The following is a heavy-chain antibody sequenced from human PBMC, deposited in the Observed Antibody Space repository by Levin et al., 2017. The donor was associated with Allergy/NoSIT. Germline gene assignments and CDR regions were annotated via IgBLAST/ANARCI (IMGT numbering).Heavy chain of an antibody. Sequence: GASVKVSCKASGYTFTGYYMHWVRQAPGQGLEWMGWINPNSGGTNYAQKFQGRVTMTRDTSISTAYMELSRLRSDDTAVYYCARDQDGSSRSYGMDVWGQGTTVTVSS. CDR1: GYTFTGYY. V-gene: IGHV1-2*02. J-gene: IGHJ6*02. CDR2: INPNSGGT. CDR3: ARDQDGSSRSYGMDV. D-gene: IGHD6-13*01.